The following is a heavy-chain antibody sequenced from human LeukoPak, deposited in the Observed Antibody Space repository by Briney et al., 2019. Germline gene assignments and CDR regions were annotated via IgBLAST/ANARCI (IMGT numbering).Heavy chain of an antibody. Sequence: SETLSLTCTVSGGSISTSNYYWGWIRQPPGKGLEWIGNIFYSGSTYYSPSLRSRVTISLDTSRNQFSLKLNSVTAADTAVYYCARQYDDYVPSYFDYWGQGTLVTVSS. CDR2: IFYSGST. J-gene: IGHJ4*02. D-gene: IGHD4-17*01. V-gene: IGHV4-39*07. CDR3: ARQYDDYVPSYFDY. CDR1: GGSISTSNYY.